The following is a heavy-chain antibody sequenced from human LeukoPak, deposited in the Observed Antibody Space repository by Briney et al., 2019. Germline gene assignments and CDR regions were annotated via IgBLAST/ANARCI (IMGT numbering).Heavy chain of an antibody. CDR3: ARLDEIYYFDY. Sequence: GGSLRLSCAASGFTFNSYSMNWVRQAPGKGLEWVSCISSDSSNIDYADSVKGRFTTSRDNAKNSLFLLMNSLRAEDTAVYYCARLDEIYYFDYWGQGTLVTVSS. CDR1: GFTFNSYS. J-gene: IGHJ4*02. CDR2: ISSDSSNI. D-gene: IGHD3-9*01. V-gene: IGHV3-21*06.